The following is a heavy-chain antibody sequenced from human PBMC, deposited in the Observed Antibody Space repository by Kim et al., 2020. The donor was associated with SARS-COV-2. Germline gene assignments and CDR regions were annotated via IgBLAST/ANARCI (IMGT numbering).Heavy chain of an antibody. CDR2: IYPGDSDT. CDR1: GYNFSNYW. D-gene: IGHD5-12*01. CDR3: SRRGYSGYEGAWFDP. Sequence: GESLKISCKVSGYNFSNYWIGWVRQRPGKGLEWMGIIYPGDSDTRYSPSFQGQVTILADKSISTAYLQWSSLKASDSAMYFCSRRGYSGYEGAWFDPWGQGTLVTVSS. J-gene: IGHJ5*02. V-gene: IGHV5-51*01.